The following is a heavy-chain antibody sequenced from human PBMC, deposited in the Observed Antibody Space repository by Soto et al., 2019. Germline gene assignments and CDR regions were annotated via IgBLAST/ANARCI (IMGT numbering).Heavy chain of an antibody. J-gene: IGHJ4*02. CDR2: ISAHNGNT. Sequence: QVHLVQSGAEVKKPGASVKVSCKGSGYGFTTYGITWVRQAPGQGLEWMAWISAHNGNTNYAQKLQGRVTVTRDTSTSTAYMELRSLRSDDTAVYYCARGRHGDYWGQGAGVTVSS. CDR3: ARGRHGDY. CDR1: GYGFTTYG. V-gene: IGHV1-18*01.